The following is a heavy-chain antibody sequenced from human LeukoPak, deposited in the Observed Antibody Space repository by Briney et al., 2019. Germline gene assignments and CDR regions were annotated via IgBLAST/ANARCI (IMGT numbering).Heavy chain of an antibody. J-gene: IGHJ4*02. CDR3: TTGEPANPYYFDY. CDR2: IKSKTDGGTT. CDR1: GSTFSNAW. Sequence: GGSLRLSCAASGSTFSNAWMSWVRQAPGKGLQWVGRIKSKTDGGTTDYAAPVKGRFTISRDDSKNTLYLQMNSLKTEDTAVYYCTTGEPANPYYFDYWGQGTLVTVSS. V-gene: IGHV3-15*01. D-gene: IGHD1-26*01.